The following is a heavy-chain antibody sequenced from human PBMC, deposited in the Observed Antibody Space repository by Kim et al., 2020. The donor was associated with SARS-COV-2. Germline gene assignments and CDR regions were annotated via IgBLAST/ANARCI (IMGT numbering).Heavy chain of an antibody. J-gene: IGHJ4*02. CDR2: ISGSGGST. V-gene: IGHV3-23*01. D-gene: IGHD5-18*01. CDR1: GFTFSSYA. CDR3: AKDRPLKRLDTAMADPFDY. Sequence: GGSLRLSCAASGFTFSSYAMSWVRQAPGKGLEWVSAISGSGGSTYYADSVKGRFTISRDNSKNTLYLQMNSLRAEDTAVYYCAKDRPLKRLDTAMADPFDYWGQGTLVTVSS.